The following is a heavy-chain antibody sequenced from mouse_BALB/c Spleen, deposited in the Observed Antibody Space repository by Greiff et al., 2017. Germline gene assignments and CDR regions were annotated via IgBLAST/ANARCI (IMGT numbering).Heavy chain of an antibody. V-gene: IGHV3-6*02. CDR2: ISYDGSN. CDR3: ARQYGNSYAMDY. CDR1: GYSITSGYY. J-gene: IGHJ4*01. D-gene: IGHD2-10*02. Sequence: EVKLQESGPGLVKPSQSLSLTCSVTGYSITSGYYWNWLRQFPGDKLEWMGYISYDGSNNYNPSLKNRISITRDTSKNQFFLKLNSVTTEDTATYYCARQYGNSYAMDYWGQGTSVTVSA.